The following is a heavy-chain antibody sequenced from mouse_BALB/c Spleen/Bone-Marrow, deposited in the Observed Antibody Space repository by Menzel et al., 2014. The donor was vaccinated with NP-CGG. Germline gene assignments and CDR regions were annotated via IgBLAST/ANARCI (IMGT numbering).Heavy chain of an antibody. CDR2: ISNGGGST. D-gene: IGHD2-4*01. V-gene: IGHV5-12-2*01. CDR1: GFTFSSYT. CDR3: ARPLFYDYDGFAY. J-gene: IGHJ3*01. Sequence: EVQLVESGGGLVQPGGSLELSCAASGFTFSSYTMSWVRRTPEKRLEWVAYISNGGGSTYYPDTVKGRLTISRDNAKNSLYLQTSSLKSEDTAMYYCARPLFYDYDGFAYWGQGTLVTVSA.